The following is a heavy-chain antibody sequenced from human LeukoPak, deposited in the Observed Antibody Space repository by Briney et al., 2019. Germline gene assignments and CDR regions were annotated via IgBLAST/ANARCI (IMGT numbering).Heavy chain of an antibody. D-gene: IGHD1-26*01. CDR1: GFTFSSYA. CDR3: ARALPYSGSFYGEYFFDY. V-gene: IGHV3-48*04. CDR2: ISSSGRII. J-gene: IGHJ4*02. Sequence: GGSLRLSCAASGFTFSSYAMHWVRQAPGKGLEWVSYISSSGRIIYVADSVKGRFTISRDNAKNSLYLQMNSLRAEDTAVYYCARALPYSGSFYGEYFFDYWGQGTLVTVSS.